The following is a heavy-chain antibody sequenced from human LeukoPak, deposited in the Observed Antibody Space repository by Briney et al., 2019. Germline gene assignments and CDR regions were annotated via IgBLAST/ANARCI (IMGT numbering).Heavy chain of an antibody. Sequence: SETLSLTCTVSGGSISNSNNYYWGWVRQSPGKGLEWIGSIYYSGSTYYNPSLKSRVTISVDTSKNQFSLKLSSVTAADTAVYYCARDVNSGSYAVWGQGTLVTVSS. CDR2: IYYSGST. V-gene: IGHV4-39*07. D-gene: IGHD1-26*01. J-gene: IGHJ4*02. CDR3: ARDVNSGSYAV. CDR1: GGSISNSNNYY.